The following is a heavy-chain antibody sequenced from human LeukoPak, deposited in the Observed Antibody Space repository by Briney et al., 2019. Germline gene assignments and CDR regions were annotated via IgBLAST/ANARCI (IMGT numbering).Heavy chain of an antibody. V-gene: IGHV4-39*07. CDR3: ARAPRTGAWDMITFGGVIVHGDAFDF. D-gene: IGHD3-16*02. CDR1: GGSLISTTYY. CDR2: NYSGST. Sequence: TETLSLTCAVSGGSLISTTYYWGWIRQPPGKGLEWIGSNYSGSTYYNPSLKSRVTVSVDMSKNPFSLQLSSVTAADTAVYYCARAPRTGAWDMITFGGVIVHGDAFDFWGQGTMVTVSS. J-gene: IGHJ3*01.